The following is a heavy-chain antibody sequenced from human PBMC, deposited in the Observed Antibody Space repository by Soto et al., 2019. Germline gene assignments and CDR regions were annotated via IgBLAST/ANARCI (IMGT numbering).Heavy chain of an antibody. Sequence: QLQLQESGPGLVKPSETLSLSCTVSGDSVISDHYYWAWVRQPPGKGLEWIGNVNYRGNSYQNPSLKRQVTITADTSTNQVSLKLTSVTAADTSGYYCARQGGNKFDYWGQGTLGTVSS. V-gene: IGHV4-39*01. J-gene: IGHJ4*02. CDR1: GDSVISDHYY. D-gene: IGHD3-16*01. CDR3: ARQGGNKFDY. CDR2: VNYRGNS.